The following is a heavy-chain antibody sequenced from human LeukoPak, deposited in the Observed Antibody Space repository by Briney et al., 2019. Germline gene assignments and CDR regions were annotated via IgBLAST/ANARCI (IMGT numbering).Heavy chain of an antibody. J-gene: IGHJ4*02. CDR2: ISGGGGST. Sequence: GGSLRLSCAASGFTFTSYSMNWVRQAPGKGLERGSTISGGGGSTYYADSVKGRFTISRDNSKNTLYLQVNSLRAEDTAVYYCAKGGKWDVTPFDYWGQGTLVTVSS. CDR1: GFTFTSYS. D-gene: IGHD1-26*01. CDR3: AKGGKWDVTPFDY. V-gene: IGHV3-23*01.